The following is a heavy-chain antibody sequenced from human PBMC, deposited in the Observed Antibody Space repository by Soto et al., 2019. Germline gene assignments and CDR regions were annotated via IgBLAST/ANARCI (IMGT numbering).Heavy chain of an antibody. CDR2: IYYSGST. J-gene: IGHJ3*02. Sequence: QVQLQESGPGLVKPSQTLSLTCTVSGGSISSGGYYWSWIRQHPGKGLEWIGYIYYSGSTYYNPSLKSLVTISVDTSKNPFSLKLRSVTAADTAVYYCARAGIVVVVAATADAFDIWGQGTMVTVSS. CDR3: ARAGIVVVVAATADAFDI. D-gene: IGHD2-15*01. CDR1: GGSISSGGYY. V-gene: IGHV4-31*01.